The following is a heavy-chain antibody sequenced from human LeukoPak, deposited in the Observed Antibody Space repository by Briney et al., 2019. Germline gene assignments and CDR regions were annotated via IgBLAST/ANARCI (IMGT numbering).Heavy chain of an antibody. J-gene: IGHJ4*02. Sequence: GGSLRLSCAASGFTFSSYAMSWVRQAPGKGLEWVSAISGSGGSTYYADSVKGRFTISRDNSKNTLYLQMNSLRAEDTAVYYCAKYNIIVVVPAAIDYWGQGTLVTVSS. V-gene: IGHV3-23*01. CDR2: ISGSGGST. D-gene: IGHD2-2*01. CDR3: AKYNIIVVVPAAIDY. CDR1: GFTFSSYA.